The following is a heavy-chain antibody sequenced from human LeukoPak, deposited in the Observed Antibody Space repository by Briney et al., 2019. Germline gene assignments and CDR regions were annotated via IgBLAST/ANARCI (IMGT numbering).Heavy chain of an antibody. CDR2: ISGSGGST. CDR1: GFTFSSHA. D-gene: IGHD3-22*01. V-gene: IGHV3-23*01. Sequence: GGSLRLSCAASGFTFSSHAMSWVRQAPGKGLEWVSAISGSGGSTYYADSVKGRFTISRDNSKNTLYLQMNSLRAEDTAVYYCAKDLLTMIVVVQTGTFDIWGQGTMVTVSS. J-gene: IGHJ3*02. CDR3: AKDLLTMIVVVQTGTFDI.